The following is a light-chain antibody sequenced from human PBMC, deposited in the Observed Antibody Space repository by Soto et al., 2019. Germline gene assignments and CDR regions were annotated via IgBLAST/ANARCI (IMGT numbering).Light chain of an antibody. CDR1: QRISSY. Sequence: DIQMTQSPSSLSAYVVDRVTITCRVSQRISSYLNWYQQKPGKAPKLLIYAASSLQSGVPSMFSGSGSGTAFTLTISSLHREDVATYDSKKSDSTPVAFGLGTKVYIK. J-gene: IGKJ3*01. V-gene: IGKV1-39*01. CDR2: AAS. CDR3: KKSDSTPVA.